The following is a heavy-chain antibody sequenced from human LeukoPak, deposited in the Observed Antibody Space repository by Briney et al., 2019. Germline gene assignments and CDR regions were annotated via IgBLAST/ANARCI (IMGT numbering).Heavy chain of an antibody. CDR1: GYTFTSYG. CDR2: ISAY. CDR3: ARRFNYYDSSGYYEGFYFDY. D-gene: IGHD3-22*01. V-gene: IGHV1-18*01. J-gene: IGHJ4*02. Sequence: ASVKVSCKAFGYTFTSYGISWVRQAPGQGLEWMGWISAYAQKFQGRVTMTTDTSTSTAYMELRSLRSDDTAVYYCARRFNYYDSSGYYEGFYFDYWGQGTLVTVSS.